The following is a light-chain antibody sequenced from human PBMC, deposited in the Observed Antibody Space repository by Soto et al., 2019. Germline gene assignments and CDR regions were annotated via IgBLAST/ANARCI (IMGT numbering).Light chain of an antibody. CDR3: QQRRDWPIT. V-gene: IGKV3-11*01. CDR1: QSVNSF. CDR2: DSS. J-gene: IGKJ4*01. Sequence: EIVLTQSPATLSLSPGERATLSCRASQSVNSFLAWYLQKPGQSPRLLIYDSSNRATGVPARFSGSGSGTDFTLTISSLEPEDFAVYYCQQRRDWPITFGGGTKVEIK.